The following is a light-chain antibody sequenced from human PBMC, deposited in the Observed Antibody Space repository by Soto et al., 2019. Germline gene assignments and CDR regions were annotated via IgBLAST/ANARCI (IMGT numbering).Light chain of an antibody. Sequence: EILLTQSPVSLSLSPGDRASLCCRASQSVSSYLAWYQQKPGQAPRLLIYDASDRAPGIPARFSGSGSGTDFTLTISSLKPEDFAVYYCQQRSNWGITFGQGTRLEIK. CDR1: QSVSSY. CDR2: DAS. CDR3: QQRSNWGIT. J-gene: IGKJ5*01. V-gene: IGKV3-11*01.